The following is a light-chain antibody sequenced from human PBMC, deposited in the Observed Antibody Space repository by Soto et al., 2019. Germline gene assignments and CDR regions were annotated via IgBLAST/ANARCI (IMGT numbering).Light chain of an antibody. CDR2: GAS. CDR3: QQTNSTLLT. CDR1: QSISSY. Sequence: DIQMTQSPSSLSASVGDRVTITCRASQSISSYLNWYQQKPGKAPKLLIYGASSLQSGVPSRFSGSGSGTDFTLTISSLQPEDFATYFCQQTNSTLLTFGGGTKVEIK. V-gene: IGKV1-39*01. J-gene: IGKJ4*01.